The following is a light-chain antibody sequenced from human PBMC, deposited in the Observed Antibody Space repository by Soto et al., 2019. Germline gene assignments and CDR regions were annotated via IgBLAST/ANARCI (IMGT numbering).Light chain of an antibody. CDR1: QTISNY. Sequence: DIQMTQSPSSLPASAGDRVTITCRASQTISNYLNWYQHNKGKAPKILISDASSLQSGVPSRFSGGGSGTDFTLTISNLQPEDFTTYYCQQSYSTPPTFGQGTKVDIK. V-gene: IGKV1-39*01. J-gene: IGKJ2*01. CDR2: DAS. CDR3: QQSYSTPPT.